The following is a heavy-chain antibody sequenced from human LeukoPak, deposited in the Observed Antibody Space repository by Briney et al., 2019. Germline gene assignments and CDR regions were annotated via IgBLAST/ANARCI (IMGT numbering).Heavy chain of an antibody. CDR1: GGSFSGYY. D-gene: IGHD6-13*01. V-gene: IGHV4-34*01. CDR2: INHSGST. Sequence: SETLSLTCAVYGGSFSGYYWSWIRQPPGKGLEWIGEINHSGSTNYNPSLKSRVTISVDTSKNQFSLKLSSVTAADTAVYYCARDKVAAAGPLDYWGQGTLVTVSS. CDR3: ARDKVAAAGPLDY. J-gene: IGHJ4*02.